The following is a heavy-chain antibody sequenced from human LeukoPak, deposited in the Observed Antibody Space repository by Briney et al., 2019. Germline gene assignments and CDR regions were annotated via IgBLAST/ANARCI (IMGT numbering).Heavy chain of an antibody. CDR3: TTDPRY. J-gene: IGHJ4*02. Sequence: GGSLRLSCGASGFRVRDVWMSWVRQAPGRGLEWLGRIKSKSNGGATDYVAPVKGRFTISRDDSKNTVSLQMNRLKIEDTAVYYCTTDPRYWGQGTLVTVSS. V-gene: IGHV3-15*01. CDR1: GFRVRDVW. CDR2: IKSKSNGGAT.